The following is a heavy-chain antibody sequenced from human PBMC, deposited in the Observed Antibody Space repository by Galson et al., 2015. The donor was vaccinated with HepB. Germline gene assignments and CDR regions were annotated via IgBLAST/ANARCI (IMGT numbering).Heavy chain of an antibody. V-gene: IGHV1-69*04. CDR3: ARAYYDILTGYFANNWFDP. D-gene: IGHD3-9*01. CDR1: GGTFSSYA. Sequence: SVKVSCKASGGTFSSYAISWVRRAPGQGLEWMGRIIPILGIANYAQKFQGRVTITADKSTSTAYMELSSLRSEDTAVYYCARAYYDILTGYFANNWFDPWGQGTLVTVSS. J-gene: IGHJ5*02. CDR2: IIPILGIA.